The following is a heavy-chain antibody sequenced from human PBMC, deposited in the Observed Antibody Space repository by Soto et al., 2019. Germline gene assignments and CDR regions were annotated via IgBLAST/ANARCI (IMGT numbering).Heavy chain of an antibody. CDR3: ARVYYDYIWGSYRTEYFQH. V-gene: IGHV1-8*01. CDR1: GYTFTSYD. Sequence: GASVKVSCKASGYTFTSYDINCVRQATGQGLEWMGWMNPNSGNTGYAQKFQGRVTMTRNTSISTAYMELSSLRSEDTAVYYCARVYYDYIWGSYRTEYFQHWGQGTLVTVSS. CDR2: MNPNSGNT. D-gene: IGHD3-16*02. J-gene: IGHJ1*01.